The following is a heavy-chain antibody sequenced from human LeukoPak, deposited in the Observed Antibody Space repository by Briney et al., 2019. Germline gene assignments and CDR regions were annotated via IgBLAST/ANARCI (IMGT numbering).Heavy chain of an antibody. CDR3: ARDLATRLLNWFDP. D-gene: IGHD2-15*01. Sequence: GGSLRLSCAASGFTFSSYAMHWVRQAPGKGLEWVAVISYDGSNKYYADSVKGRFTISRDNSKNTLYLQMNSLRAEDTAVYYCARDLATRLLNWFDPWGQGTLVTVSS. CDR1: GFTFSSYA. V-gene: IGHV3-30-3*01. J-gene: IGHJ5*02. CDR2: ISYDGSNK.